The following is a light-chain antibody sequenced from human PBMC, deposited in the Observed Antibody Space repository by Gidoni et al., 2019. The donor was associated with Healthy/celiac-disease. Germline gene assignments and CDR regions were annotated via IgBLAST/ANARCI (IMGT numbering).Light chain of an antibody. V-gene: IGKV3-15*01. CDR2: GAS. J-gene: IGKJ2*04. CDR3: QQYNNWPMCS. Sequence: EIVMTQSSATLSVSPGERATLSRRASQSVSRNLAWYQQKPGQAPRLLIYGASTRATGIPARFSGSGSGTEFTLTISSLQSEDFAVYYCQQYNNWPMCSFGQGTKLEIK. CDR1: QSVSRN.